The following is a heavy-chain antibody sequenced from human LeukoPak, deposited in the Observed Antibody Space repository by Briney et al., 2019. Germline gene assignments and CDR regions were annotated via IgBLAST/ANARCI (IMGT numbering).Heavy chain of an antibody. CDR3: TTDRPGWRLRSFYYYYYYMDV. J-gene: IGHJ6*03. CDR2: IYYSGST. CDR1: GGSISSSSYY. V-gene: IGHV4-39*07. D-gene: IGHD5-12*01. Sequence: SETLSLTCTVSGGSISSSSYYWGWIRQPPGKGLEWIGSIYYSGSTYYNPSLKSRVTISVDTSKNQFSLKLSSVTAADTAVYYCTTDRPGWRLRSFYYYYYYMDVWGKGTTVTVSS.